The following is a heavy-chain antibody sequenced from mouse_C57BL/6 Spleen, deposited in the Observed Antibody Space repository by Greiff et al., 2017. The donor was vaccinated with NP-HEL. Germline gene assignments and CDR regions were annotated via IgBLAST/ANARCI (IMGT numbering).Heavy chain of an antibody. CDR3: ARSGY. Sequence: VKLMESGAELVKPGASVKLSCKASGYTFTSYWMQWVKQRPGQGLEWIGEIDPSDSYTNYNQKFKGKATLTVDTSSSTAYMQLSSLTSEDSAVYYCARSGYWGQGTTLTVSS. D-gene: IGHD3-1*01. CDR1: GYTFTSYW. J-gene: IGHJ2*01. CDR2: IDPSDSYT. V-gene: IGHV1-50*01.